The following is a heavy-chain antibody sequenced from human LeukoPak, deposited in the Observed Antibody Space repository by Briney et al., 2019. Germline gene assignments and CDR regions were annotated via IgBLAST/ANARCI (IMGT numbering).Heavy chain of an antibody. CDR3: AKDPPYYYDSSGSFQH. V-gene: IGHV3-30*18. Sequence: GGSLRLSCAASRFTFSSYGMHWVRQARGKGLEWVAVISYDGSNKYYADSVKGRFTISRDNSKNTLYLQMNSLRAEDTAVYYCAKDPPYYYDSSGSFQHWGQGTLVTVSS. CDR2: ISYDGSNK. J-gene: IGHJ1*01. D-gene: IGHD3-22*01. CDR1: RFTFSSYG.